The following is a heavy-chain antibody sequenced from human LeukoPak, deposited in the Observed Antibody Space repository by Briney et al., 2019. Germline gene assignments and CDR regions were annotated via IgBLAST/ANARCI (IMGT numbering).Heavy chain of an antibody. Sequence: SETLSLTCSVSGASITSSYWSWIRQTPGKGLEWIGNIYSGSTNYNPSFESRVTVSLDTSKNQFSLRLTSVTAADTALYYCARDGYGSGRYGWFDPWGQGTLVTVSS. CDR3: ARDGYGSGRYGWFDP. V-gene: IGHV4-59*01. J-gene: IGHJ5*02. CDR2: IYSGST. D-gene: IGHD3-10*01. CDR1: GASITSSY.